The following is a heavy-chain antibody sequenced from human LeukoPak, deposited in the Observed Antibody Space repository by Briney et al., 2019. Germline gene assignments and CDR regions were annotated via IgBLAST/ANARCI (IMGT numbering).Heavy chain of an antibody. Sequence: SETLSLTCTVSGGSISSGGYYWSWIRQHPGKGLEWIGYIYYSGSTYYNPSLKSRVTISVDTSKNQFSLKLSSVTAADTAVYYCARAVPMVRGVMGAGGFDYWGQGTLVTVSS. CDR1: GGSISSGGYY. V-gene: IGHV4-31*03. D-gene: IGHD3-10*01. CDR3: ARAVPMVRGVMGAGGFDY. J-gene: IGHJ4*02. CDR2: IYYSGST.